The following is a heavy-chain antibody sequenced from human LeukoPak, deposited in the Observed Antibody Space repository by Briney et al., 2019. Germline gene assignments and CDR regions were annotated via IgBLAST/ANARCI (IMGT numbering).Heavy chain of an antibody. V-gene: IGHV3-21*01. CDR1: GFIFSNYS. Sequence: GGSLRLSCAASGFIFSNYSMNWVRQAPGKGLEWVSSISSSSRYIYYAGSVKGRFTISRDTAKNSLYLQMNSLRAEDTAVYYCARGEAQWLVRTTNFDYWGQGTLVTVSS. CDR2: ISSSSRYI. J-gene: IGHJ4*02. CDR3: ARGEAQWLVRTTNFDY. D-gene: IGHD6-19*01.